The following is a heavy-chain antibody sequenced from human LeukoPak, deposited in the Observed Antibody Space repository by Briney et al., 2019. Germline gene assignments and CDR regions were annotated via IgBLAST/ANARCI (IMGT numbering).Heavy chain of an antibody. J-gene: IGHJ4*02. D-gene: IGHD1-26*01. Sequence: GASVKVSCKASGYTFTSYAMNWVRQAPGQGLEWMGWISAYNGNTNYAQKLQGRVTMTTDTSTSTAYMELRSLRSDDTAVYYCASGYLSGSTYYFDYWGQGTLVTVSS. CDR3: ASGYLSGSTYYFDY. CDR1: GYTFTSYA. CDR2: ISAYNGNT. V-gene: IGHV1-18*01.